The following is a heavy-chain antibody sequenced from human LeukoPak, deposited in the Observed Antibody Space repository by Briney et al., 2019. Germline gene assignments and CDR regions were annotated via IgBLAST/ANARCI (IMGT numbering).Heavy chain of an antibody. Sequence: GRSLRLSCAASGFTFSSYAMHWVRQAPGKGLEWVAVISYDGSNKYYADSVKGRFTISRDNSKNTLYLQMNNLRAEDTAVYYCARDRVDYDYYYYMDVWGKGTTVTVSS. V-gene: IGHV3-30*01. CDR3: ARDRVDYDYYYYMDV. J-gene: IGHJ6*03. D-gene: IGHD2-15*01. CDR2: ISYDGSNK. CDR1: GFTFSSYA.